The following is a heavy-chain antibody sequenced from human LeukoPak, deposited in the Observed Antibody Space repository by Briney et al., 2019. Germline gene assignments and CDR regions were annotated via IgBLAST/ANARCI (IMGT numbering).Heavy chain of an antibody. J-gene: IGHJ4*02. CDR2: IKQDGSEK. Sequence: GGSLRLSCAASGFTFSSYWMHWVRQAPGKGLEWVANIKQDGSEKFYVDSVKGRFTISRDNAKNSLFLQMNSLRAEDTAAYYFATDYTWESSAPEGGPWGQGTLVTVSS. V-gene: IGHV3-7*01. D-gene: IGHD3-22*01. CDR1: GFTFSSYW. CDR3: ATDYTWESSAPEGGP.